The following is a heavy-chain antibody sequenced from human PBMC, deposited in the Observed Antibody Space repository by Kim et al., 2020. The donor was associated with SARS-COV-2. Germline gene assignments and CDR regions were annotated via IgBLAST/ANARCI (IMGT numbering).Heavy chain of an antibody. CDR3: ARGGFTGNFFDY. V-gene: IGHV7-4-1*02. Sequence: TYAQGFKGRFVFSLDTSVSTAYLQITSLTTEDTAVYYCARGGFTGNFFDYWGQGTLVPVSS. D-gene: IGHD1-1*01. J-gene: IGHJ4*02.